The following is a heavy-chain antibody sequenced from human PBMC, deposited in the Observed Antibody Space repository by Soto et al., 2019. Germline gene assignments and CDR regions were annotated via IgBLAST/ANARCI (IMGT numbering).Heavy chain of an antibody. CDR1: GFTFSSYA. CDR2: ISGSGGST. J-gene: IGHJ5*02. Sequence: EVQLLESGGGLVQPGGSLRLSCAASGFTFSSYAMSWVRQAPGNGLVWGSAISGSGGSTYDADSVKGRFTICRDNSKNTLYMQMNILTAEDTAVYYCAIDGGGYSDYVVNWFDPWGQRTLVTVSS. V-gene: IGHV3-23*01. D-gene: IGHD4-17*01. CDR3: AIDGGGYSDYVVNWFDP.